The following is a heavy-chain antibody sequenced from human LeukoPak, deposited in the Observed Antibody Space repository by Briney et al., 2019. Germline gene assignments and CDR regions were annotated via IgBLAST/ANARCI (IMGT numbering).Heavy chain of an antibody. D-gene: IGHD2-2*01. J-gene: IGHJ6*02. CDR1: GGTFSSYT. V-gene: IGHV1-69*02. Sequence: SVKVSCKASGGTFSSYTISWVRQAPGQGHEWMGRIIPILGIANYAQKFQGRVTITADKSTSTAYMELSSLRSEDTAVYYCARALYCSSTSCYYYYGMDVWGQGTTVTVSS. CDR2: IIPILGIA. CDR3: ARALYCSSTSCYYYYGMDV.